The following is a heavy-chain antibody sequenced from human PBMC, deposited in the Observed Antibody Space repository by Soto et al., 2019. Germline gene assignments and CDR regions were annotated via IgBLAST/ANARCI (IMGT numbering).Heavy chain of an antibody. J-gene: IGHJ1*01. CDR1: GFTFSSYA. CDR2: ISGSGGST. Sequence: PGGSLRLSCAASGFTFSSYAMSWVRQAPGKGLEWVSAISGSGGSTYYADSVKGRFTISRDNSKNTLYLQMNSLRAEDTAVYYCAIKRSHLDAEYFQHWGQGTLVTVSS. CDR3: AIKRSHLDAEYFQH. V-gene: IGHV3-23*01. D-gene: IGHD2-15*01.